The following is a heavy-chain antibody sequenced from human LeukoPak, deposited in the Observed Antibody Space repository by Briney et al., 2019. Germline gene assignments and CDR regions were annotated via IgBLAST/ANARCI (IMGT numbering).Heavy chain of an antibody. CDR2: IYTSGST. V-gene: IGHV4-61*02. CDR3: ARLVGYCSGGSCARGAFDI. Sequence: PSETLSLTCTVSGGSISRGSYYWSWIRQPAGKGLEWIGRIYTSGSTNYNPSPKSRVTISVDTSKNQFSLKLSSVTAADTAVYYCARLVGYCSGGSCARGAFDIWGKGTMVTVSS. D-gene: IGHD2-15*01. CDR1: GGSISRGSYY. J-gene: IGHJ3*02.